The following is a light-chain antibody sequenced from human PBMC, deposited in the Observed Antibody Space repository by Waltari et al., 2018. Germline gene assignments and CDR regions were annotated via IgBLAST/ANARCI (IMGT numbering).Light chain of an antibody. CDR3: CSYAGAYTLGV. CDR2: DVS. V-gene: IGLV2-11*01. J-gene: IGLJ1*01. CDR1: SSDVGGYYF. Sequence: QSALTQPRSVSGSPGQSVTISCTGTSSDVGGYYFVSWYQQPPGKAPKLLIYDVSKRPSGVPDHFSGSKSGNTASLTISGLQAEDEADYFCCSYAGAYTLGVFGTGTKVTVL.